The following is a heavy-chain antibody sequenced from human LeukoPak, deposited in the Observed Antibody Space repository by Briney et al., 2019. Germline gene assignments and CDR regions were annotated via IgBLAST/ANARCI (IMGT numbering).Heavy chain of an antibody. CDR1: GVSISSYY. Sequence: SETLSLTCTVSGVSISSYYWSWLRQPAGKGLEWIGRIYTSGSTNYNPSLKSRVTMSVDTSKNQFSLKLSSVTAADTAVYYCASDNYDPGAFDIWGQGTMVTVSS. J-gene: IGHJ3*02. CDR2: IYTSGST. CDR3: ASDNYDPGAFDI. V-gene: IGHV4-4*07. D-gene: IGHD3-22*01.